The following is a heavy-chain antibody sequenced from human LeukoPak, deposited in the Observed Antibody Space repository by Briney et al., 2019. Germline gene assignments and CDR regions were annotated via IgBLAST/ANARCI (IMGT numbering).Heavy chain of an antibody. J-gene: IGHJ4*02. CDR3: ARGRYDSRIFDY. D-gene: IGHD3-22*01. V-gene: IGHV3-30*04. Sequence: GGSLRLSCAASGFTFSSYAMHWVRQAPGKGLEWVAVISYDGSNKYYADSVKGRFTISRDNSKNTLYLQMNSLRAEDTAVYYCARGRYDSRIFDYWGQGTLVTVSS. CDR1: GFTFSSYA. CDR2: ISYDGSNK.